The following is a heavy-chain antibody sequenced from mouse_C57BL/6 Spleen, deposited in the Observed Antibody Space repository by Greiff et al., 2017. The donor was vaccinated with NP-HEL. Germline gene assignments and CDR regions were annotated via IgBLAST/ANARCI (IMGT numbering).Heavy chain of an antibody. CDR3: ARLRERNGYYDYAMDY. J-gene: IGHJ4*01. V-gene: IGHV1-7*01. CDR2: INPSSGYT. CDR1: GYTFTSYW. Sequence: VQLQQSGAELAKPGASVKLSCKASGYTFTSYWMHWVKQRPGQGLEWIGYINPSSGYTKYNQKFKDKATLTADKSSSTAYMQLSSLTYEDSAVYYCARLRERNGYYDYAMDYWGQGTSVTVSS. D-gene: IGHD2-3*01.